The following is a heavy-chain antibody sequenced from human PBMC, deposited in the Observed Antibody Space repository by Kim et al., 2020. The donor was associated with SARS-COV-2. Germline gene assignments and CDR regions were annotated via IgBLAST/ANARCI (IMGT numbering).Heavy chain of an antibody. CDR3: AREAAVLLWSTDPNAFDI. CDR1: GYSISSGYY. D-gene: IGHD3-10*01. J-gene: IGHJ3*02. V-gene: IGHV4-38-2*02. CDR2: IYHSGST. Sequence: SETLSLTCTVSGYSISSGYYWGWIRQPPGKGLEWIGSIYHSGSTYYNPSLKSRVTISVDTSKNQFSLKLSSVTAADTAVYYCAREAAVLLWSTDPNAFDIWGQGTMVTVSS.